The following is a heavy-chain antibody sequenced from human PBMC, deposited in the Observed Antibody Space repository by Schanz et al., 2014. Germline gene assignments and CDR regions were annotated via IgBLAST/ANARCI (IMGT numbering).Heavy chain of an antibody. D-gene: IGHD2-15*01. V-gene: IGHV3-23*04. Sequence: VQLVESGGGVVQPGRSRRLSCEASGFTFSSYGMHWVRQTPGKGLEWVSSITTGGNTYYRDSVKGRFIVSRDNSKNTLYLEMNRLRVDDTAVYYCSKDKQGSRSDDSWGQGTLVTVSS. CDR3: SKDKQGSRSDDS. J-gene: IGHJ5*01. CDR1: GFTFSSYG. CDR2: ITTGGNT.